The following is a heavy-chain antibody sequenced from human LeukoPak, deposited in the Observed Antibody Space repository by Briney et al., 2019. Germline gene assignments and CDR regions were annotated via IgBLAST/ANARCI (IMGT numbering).Heavy chain of an antibody. D-gene: IGHD3-16*01. CDR1: GFSLTTRGVG. CDR3: AHYVDGAFNI. V-gene: IGHV2-5*02. CDR2: IYWDDDR. Sequence: ASGPTLVKPTQTLTLTCTFSGFSLTTRGVGVGWIRQPPGKALEWLTLIYWDDDRVYSPSLRSRLTITKDTSRNQVILTLTNMDPVDTATYYCAHYVDGAFNIWGQGTMVTVSS. J-gene: IGHJ3*02.